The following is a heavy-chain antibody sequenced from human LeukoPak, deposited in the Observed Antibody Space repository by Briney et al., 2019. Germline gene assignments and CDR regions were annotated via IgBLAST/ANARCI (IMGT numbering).Heavy chain of an antibody. Sequence: SETLSLNCTVYGGSFSDYYWSWIRQPPGKGLEWIGEINHSGSTKYNPSLKSRVTISADTTNNQFSLNLTSVTAADTAVYYCAGYSYGYNLDYWGQGTLVTVSS. CDR2: INHSGST. V-gene: IGHV4-34*01. CDR1: GGSFSDYY. J-gene: IGHJ4*02. D-gene: IGHD5-18*01. CDR3: AGYSYGYNLDY.